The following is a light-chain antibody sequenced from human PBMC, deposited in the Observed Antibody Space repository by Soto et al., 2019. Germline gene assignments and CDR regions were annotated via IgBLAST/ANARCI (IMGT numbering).Light chain of an antibody. CDR2: DVT. Sequence: ALTQPRSVSASPGQSVTISCTGTSSDVGRYDYVSWYQQHPGKAPKLIVYDVTERPSGVPDRFSGSKSGNTASLTISGLQAEDEADYSCCSFAGSYSYVFGTGTRSPS. CDR1: SSDVGRYDY. J-gene: IGLJ1*01. CDR3: CSFAGSYSYV. V-gene: IGLV2-11*01.